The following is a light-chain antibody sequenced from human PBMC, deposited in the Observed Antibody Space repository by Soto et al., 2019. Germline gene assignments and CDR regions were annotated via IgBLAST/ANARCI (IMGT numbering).Light chain of an antibody. CDR2: DAS. CDR3: QQYNNWPQT. V-gene: IGKV1D-13*01. J-gene: IGKJ1*01. Sequence: IHITHSPPSLSASVLYRVTITFLSSQVISYYLAWYQQKPGKGPKLLIYDASSLQSGVPSRFSGSGSGTEFTLTISSLQSEDFAVYYCQQYNNWPQTFGQGTKVDIK. CDR1: QVISYY.